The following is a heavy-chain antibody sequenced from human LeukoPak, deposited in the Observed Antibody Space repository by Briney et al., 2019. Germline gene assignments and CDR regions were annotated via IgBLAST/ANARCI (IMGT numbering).Heavy chain of an antibody. J-gene: IGHJ4*02. Sequence: GGSLRLSCAASGFTFSSYGKHWVRQAPGKGLEWVAVVCYDGSNKYYADSVKGRFTISRDNSKNTLYLQMNSLRAEDMAVYYCARDRSRYCSGGSCYFFDYWGQGTLVTVSS. D-gene: IGHD2-15*01. CDR2: VCYDGSNK. V-gene: IGHV3-33*01. CDR1: GFTFSSYG. CDR3: ARDRSRYCSGGSCYFFDY.